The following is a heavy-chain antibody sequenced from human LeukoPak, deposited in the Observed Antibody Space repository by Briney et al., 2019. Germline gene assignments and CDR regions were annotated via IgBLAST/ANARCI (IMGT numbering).Heavy chain of an antibody. J-gene: IGHJ4*02. CDR1: GFTFSNYA. Sequence: GGSLRLSCAASGFTFSNYAMHWVRQAPGTGLEWVAIVSYDGGTKYYAASVEGRFTISRDNSKNTLYLQLNSLRPEDTAVYFCATEIAVGLRSFDYSGQGTLVTVSS. V-gene: IGHV3-30-3*01. CDR3: ATEIAVGLRSFDY. D-gene: IGHD6-19*01. CDR2: VSYDGGTK.